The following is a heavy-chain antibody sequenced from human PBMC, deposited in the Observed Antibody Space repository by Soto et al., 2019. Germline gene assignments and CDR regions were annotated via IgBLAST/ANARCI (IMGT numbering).Heavy chain of an antibody. CDR3: ARDWNYYDSSGYYDY. Sequence: LRLSCAASGFTFSSYSMNWVRQAPGKGLEWVSYISSSSSTIYYADSVKGRFTISRDNAKNSLYLQMNSLRDEDTAVYYCARDWNYYDSSGYYDYWGQGTTVTVSS. CDR2: ISSSSSTI. J-gene: IGHJ4*03. D-gene: IGHD3-22*01. CDR1: GFTFSSYS. V-gene: IGHV3-48*02.